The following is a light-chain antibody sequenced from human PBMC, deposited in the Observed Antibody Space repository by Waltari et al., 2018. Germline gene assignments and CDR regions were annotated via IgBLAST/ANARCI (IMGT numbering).Light chain of an antibody. V-gene: IGKV3-20*01. CDR2: GAS. CDR1: SNVRRF. Sequence: CMSRSNVRRFLAWYQQKPGQAPRLLISGASSRATGIPDRFSGSGSGTDFSLTISRLEPEDVAVYYCQKYDRLPETFGQGTKVEIK. CDR3: QKYDRLPET. J-gene: IGKJ1*01.